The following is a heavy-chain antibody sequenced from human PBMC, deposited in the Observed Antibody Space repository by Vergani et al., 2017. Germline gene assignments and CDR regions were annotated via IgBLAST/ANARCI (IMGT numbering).Heavy chain of an antibody. D-gene: IGHD3-10*01. CDR1: GGSISSGSYY. V-gene: IGHV4-61*02. CDR3: ARGGRFGELTNDY. CDR2: ICTSGST. Sequence: QVQLQESGPGLVKPSQTLSLTCTVSGGSISSGSYYWSWIRHPAGKGLEWIGRICTSGSTNYNPSLKNRVTISVDTSKNQFSLKLSAVTAADTAVYYCARGGRFGELTNDYWGQGTLVTVSS. J-gene: IGHJ4*02.